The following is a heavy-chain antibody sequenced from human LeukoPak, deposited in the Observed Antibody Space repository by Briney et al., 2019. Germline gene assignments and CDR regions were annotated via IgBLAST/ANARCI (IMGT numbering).Heavy chain of an antibody. CDR1: GFTFSSNS. D-gene: IGHD6-13*01. Sequence: GGSLRLSCAASGFTFSSNSMNWVRQAPGKGLEWVSYISSSSGTMYYADSVKGRYTISRDNAENSLYLQMNSLRAEDTAVYYCARTRILAGGTYNYAVDVWGQGTTVTVPS. CDR3: ARTRILAGGTYNYAVDV. V-gene: IGHV3-48*04. CDR2: ISSSSGTM. J-gene: IGHJ6*02.